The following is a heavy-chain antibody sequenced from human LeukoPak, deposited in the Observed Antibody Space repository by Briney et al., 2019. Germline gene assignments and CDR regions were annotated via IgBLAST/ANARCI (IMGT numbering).Heavy chain of an antibody. CDR3: ARLSSGSYVY. CDR2: IYYSGST. V-gene: IGHV4-30-4*01. J-gene: IGHJ4*02. Sequence: SETLSLTCTVSGGSISSGDYYWSWIRQPPGKGLEWIGYIYYSGSTYYNPSLKSRVTISVATSKNQFSLKLSSVTAADTAVYYCARLSSGSYVYWGRGTLVTVSS. D-gene: IGHD3-10*02. CDR1: GGSISSGDYY.